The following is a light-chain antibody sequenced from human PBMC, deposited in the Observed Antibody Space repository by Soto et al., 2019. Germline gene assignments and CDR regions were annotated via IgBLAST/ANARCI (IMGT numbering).Light chain of an antibody. Sequence: EIVLTQSPGTLSLSPGERATLSCRASQSVDSIYLAWYQQKPGQAPRLLIYGASSRATGVPDRFSGSGSGTDFPLTISRLEPEDFAVYYCQQYGSSRTFGQGTKVEIK. CDR3: QQYGSSRT. J-gene: IGKJ1*01. V-gene: IGKV3-20*01. CDR1: QSVDSIY. CDR2: GAS.